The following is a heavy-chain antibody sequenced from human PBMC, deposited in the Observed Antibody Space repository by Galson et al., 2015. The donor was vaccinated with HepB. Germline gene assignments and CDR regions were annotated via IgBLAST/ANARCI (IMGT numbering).Heavy chain of an antibody. V-gene: IGHV3-21*01. CDR1: GFTLSSYS. CDR2: ISSSSSYI. CDR3: AGRGITYYYDSSGDY. Sequence: SLRLSCAASGFTLSSYSMNWVRQAPGKGLQWVSSISSSSSYIYYADSVKGRFTISRDNAKNSLYLQMNSLRAEDTAVYYCAGRGITYYYDSSGDYWGQGTLVTVSS. D-gene: IGHD3-22*01. J-gene: IGHJ4*02.